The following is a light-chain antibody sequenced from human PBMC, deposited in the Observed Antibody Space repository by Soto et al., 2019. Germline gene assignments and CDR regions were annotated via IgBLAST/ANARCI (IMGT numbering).Light chain of an antibody. CDR1: QSVSTY. Sequence: EIVLTQSPATLSLSPGERATLSCRASQSVSTYLAWYQQKPGQAPRLLIYDASIRATGIPARFSGSGSGTDFSLTISSLEPEDFAVYYCQQRRNWPPITFGQGTRLEIK. CDR2: DAS. CDR3: QQRRNWPPIT. J-gene: IGKJ5*01. V-gene: IGKV3-11*01.